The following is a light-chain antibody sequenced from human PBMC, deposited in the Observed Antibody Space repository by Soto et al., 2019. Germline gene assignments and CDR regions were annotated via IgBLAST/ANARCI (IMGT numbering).Light chain of an antibody. CDR3: QKRSNWPPT. CDR2: DAS. Sequence: EIVLTQSPATLSLSPGERATLSCRASQSVSSYLAWYQQKPGQAPRLLIYDASNRATGIPARFSGSGSGTDFTLIISSREPEDSAVCYWQKRSNWPPTFGQGTRPEIK. V-gene: IGKV3-11*01. CDR1: QSVSSY. J-gene: IGKJ5*01.